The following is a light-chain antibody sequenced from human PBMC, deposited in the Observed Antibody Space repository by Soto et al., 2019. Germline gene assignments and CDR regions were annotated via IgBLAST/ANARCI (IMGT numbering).Light chain of an antibody. CDR3: QTWSTDIRV. J-gene: IGLJ3*02. CDR2: LNSDGSH. Sequence: QLVLTQPPSASTSLGASVKLTCTLSSGNNSYAIAWHKQQPEKGPRYLMKLNSDGSHSKGDGIPDRFSGSSSGAERYLTISSLQSEDEADYYCQTWSTDIRVFGGGTKLTVL. V-gene: IGLV4-69*01. CDR1: SGNNSYA.